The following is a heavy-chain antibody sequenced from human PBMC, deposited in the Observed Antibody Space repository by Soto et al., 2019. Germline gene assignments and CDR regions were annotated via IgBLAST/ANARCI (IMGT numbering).Heavy chain of an antibody. Sequence: SVKVSCKASGGTFSSHAISWVRQAPGQGLEWMGGIIPIFGTANYAQKFQGRVTITADESTSTAYMELSSLRSEDTAVYYCARDLRGGYCSSTSCYSFDYWGQGTLVTVSS. CDR2: IIPIFGTA. D-gene: IGHD2-2*03. J-gene: IGHJ4*02. V-gene: IGHV1-69*13. CDR3: ARDLRGGYCSSTSCYSFDY. CDR1: GGTFSSHA.